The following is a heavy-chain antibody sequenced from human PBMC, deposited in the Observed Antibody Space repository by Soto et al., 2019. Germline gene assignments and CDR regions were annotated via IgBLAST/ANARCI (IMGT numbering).Heavy chain of an antibody. J-gene: IGHJ4*02. CDR3: AREAPPFMTTGVYYFDY. CDR1: GYTFTSYG. CDR2: ISAYNGNT. Sequence: ASAKVSCKASGYTFTSYGISWVRQAPGQGLEWMGWISAYNGNTNYAQKLQGRVTMTTDTSTGTAYMELRSLRSDDTAVYYCAREAPPFMTTGVYYFDYWGQGTLVTVSS. D-gene: IGHD4-17*01. V-gene: IGHV1-18*01.